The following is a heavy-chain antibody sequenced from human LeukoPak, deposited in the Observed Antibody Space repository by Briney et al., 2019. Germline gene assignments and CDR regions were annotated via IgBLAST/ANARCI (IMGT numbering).Heavy chain of an antibody. Sequence: GGSLRLSCAASGFTFSSYAMSWVRQAPGKGLEWVSAISGSGGSTHYADSVKGRFTISRDNSKNTLYLQMNSLRAEDTAVYYCAKDRLGYSYGAFDYWGQGTLVTVSS. J-gene: IGHJ4*02. CDR2: ISGSGGST. CDR3: AKDRLGYSYGAFDY. D-gene: IGHD5-18*01. V-gene: IGHV3-23*01. CDR1: GFTFSSYA.